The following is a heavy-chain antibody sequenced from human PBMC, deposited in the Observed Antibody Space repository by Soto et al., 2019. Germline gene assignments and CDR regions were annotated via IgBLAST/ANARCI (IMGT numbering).Heavy chain of an antibody. CDR2: IIPILGIA. Sequence: QVQLVQSGAEVKKPGSSVKVSCKASGGTFSSYTISWVRQAPGQGLEWMGRIIPILGIANYAQKFQGRVTMTADKSTSTAYMELSSLRSEDTAVYYCASYGAMVRGVIITNWFDPWGQGTLVTVSS. V-gene: IGHV1-69*02. J-gene: IGHJ5*02. CDR3: ASYGAMVRGVIITNWFDP. CDR1: GGTFSSYT. D-gene: IGHD3-10*01.